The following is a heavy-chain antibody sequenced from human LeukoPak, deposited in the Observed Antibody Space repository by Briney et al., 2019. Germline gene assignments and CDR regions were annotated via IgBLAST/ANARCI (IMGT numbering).Heavy chain of an antibody. V-gene: IGHV4-39*01. Sequence: SETLSLTCTVSGDSISSSSYCWGWIRQPPGKGLEWIGSIYYSGSTYYNPSVKSRLTISVDTSTNRFSLKLSSVTAADTAVYYCASWVYAKYYFGMDVWGQGTTVTVSS. D-gene: IGHD2-8*01. CDR1: GDSISSSSYC. CDR2: IYYSGST. CDR3: ASWVYAKYYFGMDV. J-gene: IGHJ6*02.